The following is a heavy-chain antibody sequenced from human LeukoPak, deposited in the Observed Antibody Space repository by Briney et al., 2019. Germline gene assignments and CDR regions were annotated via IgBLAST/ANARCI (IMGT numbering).Heavy chain of an antibody. Sequence: QPGGSLRLSCAASGLTFSSYGMNWVRQAPGKGLEWVSYISSDSRTIYYADSVKGRFTISRDDDKNSVYLQMNNLRDEDTAVYYCAREGGFYRPLDYSGQGTLVTVSS. D-gene: IGHD6-25*01. CDR2: ISSDSRTI. J-gene: IGHJ4*02. CDR3: AREGGFYRPLDY. V-gene: IGHV3-48*02. CDR1: GLTFSSYG.